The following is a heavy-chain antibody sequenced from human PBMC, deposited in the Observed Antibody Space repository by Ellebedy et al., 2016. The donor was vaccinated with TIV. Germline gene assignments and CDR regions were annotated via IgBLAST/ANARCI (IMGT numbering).Heavy chain of an antibody. CDR3: ARNPRYGDTEDY. CDR1: GYRFTAYW. D-gene: IGHD4-17*01. V-gene: IGHV5-10-1*01. CDR2: IDPDDSHS. Sequence: GESLKISCKASGYRFTAYWINWVRQMPGKGLEWVGRIDPDDSHSDYSPSFQGHVTISVDKSITTAYLQWSGLKASDTAMYYCARNPRYGDTEDYWGQGILVTVSS. J-gene: IGHJ4*02.